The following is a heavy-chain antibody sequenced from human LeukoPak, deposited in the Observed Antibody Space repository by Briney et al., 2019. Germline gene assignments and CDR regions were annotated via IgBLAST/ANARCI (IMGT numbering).Heavy chain of an antibody. CDR3: ARAFSGAYYDSSGYYAGGAFDI. CDR2: IYHNGST. V-gene: IGHV4-38-2*02. D-gene: IGHD3-22*01. J-gene: IGHJ3*02. CDR1: GYSISSGYY. Sequence: SETLSLTCTVSGYSISSGYYWGWIRQPPGKGLEWIGSIYHNGSTYYNPSLKSRVTISVDTSKNQFSLKLSSVTAADTAVYYCARAFSGAYYDSSGYYAGGAFDIWGQGTMVTVSS.